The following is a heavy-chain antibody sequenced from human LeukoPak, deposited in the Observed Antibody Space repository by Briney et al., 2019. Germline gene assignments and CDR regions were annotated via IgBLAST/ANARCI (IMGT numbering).Heavy chain of an antibody. V-gene: IGHV3-48*04. J-gene: IGHJ4*02. CDR3: ARGISYYDSSGYYHIDY. CDR1: GFTFSSYS. D-gene: IGHD3-22*01. CDR2: ISSSGSTI. Sequence: GGSLRLSCAASGFTFSSYSMNWVRQAPGKGLEWVSYISSSGSTIYYADSVKGRFTISRDNAKNSLYLQMNSLRAEDTAVYYCARGISYYDSSGYYHIDYWGQGTLVTVSS.